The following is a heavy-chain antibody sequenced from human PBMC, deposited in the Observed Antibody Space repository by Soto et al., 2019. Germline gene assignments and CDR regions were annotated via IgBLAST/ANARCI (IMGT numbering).Heavy chain of an antibody. D-gene: IGHD2-8*01. CDR3: ARDMGYCTNGVCYASHYGMDV. V-gene: IGHV3-21*01. CDR2: ISSSSSYI. J-gene: IGHJ6*02. Sequence: GGSLRLSCAASGFTFSSYSMNWVRQAPGKGLEWVSSISSSSSYIYYADSVKGRFTISRDNAKNSLYLQMNSLRAEDTAVYYCARDMGYCTNGVCYASHYGMDVWGQGTTVTVSS. CDR1: GFTFSSYS.